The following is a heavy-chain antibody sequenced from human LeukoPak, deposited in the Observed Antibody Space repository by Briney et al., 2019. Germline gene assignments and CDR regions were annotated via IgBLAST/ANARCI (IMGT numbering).Heavy chain of an antibody. D-gene: IGHD3-10*01. J-gene: IGHJ4*02. CDR2: IRYDGSNK. CDR1: GFTFSSYG. V-gene: IGHV3-30*02. CDR3: AKDGTITMVRGVMKD. Sequence: GSLRLSCAASGFTFSSYGMHWVRQAPGKGLEWVAFIRYDGSNKYYADSVKGRFTISRDNSKNTLYLQMNSLRAEDTAVYYCAKDGTITMVRGVMKDWGQGTLVTVSS.